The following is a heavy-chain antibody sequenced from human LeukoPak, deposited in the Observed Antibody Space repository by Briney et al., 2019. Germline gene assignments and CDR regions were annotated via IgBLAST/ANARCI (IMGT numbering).Heavy chain of an antibody. CDR1: GYSFTSYW. J-gene: IGHJ4*02. V-gene: IGHV5-51*01. Sequence: GESLKISCKGSGYSFTSYWNGWVRQMPGKGLEWMGIIYPDDSDTRYSPSFQGQVTISADKSISTAYLQWNNLKASDTAIYYCARPVEMATINGFDYWGQGTLVTVSS. CDR3: ARPVEMATINGFDY. D-gene: IGHD5-24*01. CDR2: IYPDDSDT.